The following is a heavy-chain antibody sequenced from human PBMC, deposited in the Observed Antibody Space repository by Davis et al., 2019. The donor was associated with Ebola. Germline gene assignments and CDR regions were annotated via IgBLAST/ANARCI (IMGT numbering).Heavy chain of an antibody. CDR2: IKNDGDGT. J-gene: IGHJ4*02. CDR3: AKGGRRVYDFLPNFDY. D-gene: IGHD5/OR15-5a*01. CDR1: GFTFSSYW. Sequence: GESLKISCAASGFTFSSYWMHWVRQAPGKGLVWVSRIKNDGDGTNYADSVKGRFTISRDDSKNTLFLQMSSLTAEDTAVYYCAKGGRRVYDFLPNFDYWGQGTLVTVSS. V-gene: IGHV3-74*01.